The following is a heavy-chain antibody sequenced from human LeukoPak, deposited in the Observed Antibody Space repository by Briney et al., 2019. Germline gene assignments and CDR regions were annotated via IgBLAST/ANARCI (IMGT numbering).Heavy chain of an antibody. D-gene: IGHD2-2*01. CDR1: GGSISSSNW. V-gene: IGHV4-4*03. CDR2: IYHSGST. Sequence: PPETLSLTCAVSGGSISSSNWWSWVRQPPGKGLEWIGEIYHSGSTNYNPSLKSRVTISVDKSKNQFSLKLSSVTAADTAVYYCARENPSPAARPGDFDYWGQGTLVTVSS. J-gene: IGHJ4*02. CDR3: ARENPSPAARPGDFDY.